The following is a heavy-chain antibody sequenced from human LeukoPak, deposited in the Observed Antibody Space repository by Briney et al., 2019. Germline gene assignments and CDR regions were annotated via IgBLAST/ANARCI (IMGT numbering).Heavy chain of an antibody. J-gene: IGHJ3*02. D-gene: IGHD6-19*01. Sequence: KASETLSLTCTVSGGSISTYYWNLIRQPPGKGLEWIGYIYYSGSTNYNPSLKSRVTISVDTSKNQFFLKLSSVAAADTAVYYCARDLRDSSGSRRGAFDIWGQGTVVTVS. CDR1: GGSISTYY. V-gene: IGHV4-59*01. CDR2: IYYSGST. CDR3: ARDLRDSSGSRRGAFDI.